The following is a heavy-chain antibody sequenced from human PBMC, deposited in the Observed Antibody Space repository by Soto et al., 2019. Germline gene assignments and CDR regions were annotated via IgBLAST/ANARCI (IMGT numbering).Heavy chain of an antibody. V-gene: IGHV1-18*01. J-gene: IGHJ3*02. CDR2: ISAYNGNT. CDR3: ARTPPNSDAFDI. CDR1: GYTFTSYG. D-gene: IGHD5-18*01. Sequence: ASGKVSCKASGYTFTSYGISWVRPAPGQGLEWMGWISAYNGNTNYAQKLQGRVTMTTDTSTSTAYMELRSLRSDDTAVYYCARTPPNSDAFDIWGQGTMVTVSS.